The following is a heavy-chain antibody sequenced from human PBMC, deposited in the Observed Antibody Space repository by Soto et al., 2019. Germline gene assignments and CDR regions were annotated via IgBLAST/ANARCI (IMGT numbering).Heavy chain of an antibody. J-gene: IGHJ6*02. V-gene: IGHV4-38-2*01. CDR2: IYHAGSV. CDR1: GYSIGSGYY. CDR3: ARTFDYYGMDV. Sequence: SDPLALNCAVSGYSIGSGYYWALIRQSPGKGLEWIGSIYHAGSVYYNPSLNGRVALSMDTSKNHFSLKLTSVTAADTAVYYCARTFDYYGMDVWGQGPTVTVSS.